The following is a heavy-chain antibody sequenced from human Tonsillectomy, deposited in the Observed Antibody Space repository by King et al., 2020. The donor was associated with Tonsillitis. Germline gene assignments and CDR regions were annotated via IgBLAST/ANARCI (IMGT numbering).Heavy chain of an antibody. Sequence: QLVQSGAEVKKPGASVKVSCKASEYTFIGYYMHWVRQAPGQGLEWMGWINANSGDTNYEQKFQGRVTLTRDKSISTGYLELRRLKADDTAVYYCARCSSPSCYRCMDVWGQGTTVTVSS. CDR1: EYTFIGYY. J-gene: IGHJ6*02. D-gene: IGHD2-2*01. V-gene: IGHV1-2*02. CDR3: ARCSSPSCYRCMDV. CDR2: INANSGDT.